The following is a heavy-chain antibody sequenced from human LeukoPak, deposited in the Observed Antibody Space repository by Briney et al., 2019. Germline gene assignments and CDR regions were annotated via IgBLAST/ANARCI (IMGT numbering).Heavy chain of an antibody. J-gene: IGHJ4*02. CDR3: ITPLPYSAQ. CDR1: GFTFSNAW. CDR2: IKSKTDGGTT. D-gene: IGHD2-21*01. Sequence: GGSLRLSCAASGFTFSNAWVSWVRQAPGKGLEWAGRIKSKTDGGTTDYAAPVKGRFSISRDDSRNMLYLQMNSLKTEDTAVYYCITPLPYSAQGGQGTLVTVSS. V-gene: IGHV3-15*01.